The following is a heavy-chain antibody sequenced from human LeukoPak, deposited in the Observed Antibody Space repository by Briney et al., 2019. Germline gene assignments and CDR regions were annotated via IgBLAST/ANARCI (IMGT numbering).Heavy chain of an antibody. CDR1: GGSISSSSYY. D-gene: IGHD3-3*01. J-gene: IGHJ4*02. CDR2: IYYSGSI. Sequence: PSETLSLTCTVSGGSISSSSYYWGWIRQPPGKGLEWIGSIYYSGSIYYNPSLKSRVTISVDTSKNQFSLKLSSVTAANTAVYYCASLRERSYYARGFDYWGQGTLVTVSS. CDR3: ASLRERSYYARGFDY. V-gene: IGHV4-39*01.